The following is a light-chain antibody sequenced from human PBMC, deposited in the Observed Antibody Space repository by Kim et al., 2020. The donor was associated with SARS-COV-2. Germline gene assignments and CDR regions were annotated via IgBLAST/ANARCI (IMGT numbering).Light chain of an antibody. Sequence: GKSITISCTGTSSDVGGYNYVSWYQQHPGKAPKLMIHDVSKRPSGVSNRFSGSKSGNTASLTISGLQAEDEADYYCNSYTSSNTLVFATGTKVTVL. CDR3: NSYTSSNTLV. V-gene: IGLV2-14*03. CDR1: SSDVGGYNY. CDR2: DVS. J-gene: IGLJ1*01.